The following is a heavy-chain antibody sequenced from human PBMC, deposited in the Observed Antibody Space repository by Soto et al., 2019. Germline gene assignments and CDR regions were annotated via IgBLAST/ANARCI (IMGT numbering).Heavy chain of an antibody. D-gene: IGHD6-13*01. J-gene: IGHJ5*02. CDR3: ARDPTIAAAGMGP. CDR1: GGSISSSNW. Sequence: PSETLSITCAVSGGSISSSNWWSWVRQPPGKGLEWIGEIYHSGSTNYNPSLKCRVTISVDKSKNQFSLKLSSVTAADTAVYYCARDPTIAAAGMGPWGQGILVTVSS. V-gene: IGHV4-4*02. CDR2: IYHSGST.